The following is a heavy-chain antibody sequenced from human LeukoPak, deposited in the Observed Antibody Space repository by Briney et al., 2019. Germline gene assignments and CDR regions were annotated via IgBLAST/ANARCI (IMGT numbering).Heavy chain of an antibody. CDR3: ARAPIPRRHSGSSVTGFYFDY. J-gene: IGHJ4*02. Sequence: GGSLRLSCAASGFTFSSYAMSWVRQAPGKGLEWVSSISSSSSYIYYADSVKGRFTISRDNAKNSLYLQMNSLRAEDTAVYYCARAPIPRRHSGSSVTGFYFDYWGQGTLVTVSS. D-gene: IGHD1-26*01. CDR1: GFTFSSYA. V-gene: IGHV3-21*01. CDR2: ISSSSSYI.